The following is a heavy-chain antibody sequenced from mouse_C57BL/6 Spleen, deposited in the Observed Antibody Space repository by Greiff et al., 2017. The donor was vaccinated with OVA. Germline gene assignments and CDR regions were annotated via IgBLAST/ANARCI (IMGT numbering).Heavy chain of an antibody. CDR1: GYTFTSYW. V-gene: IGHV1-64*01. CDR3: ARIMSLGLLFAY. J-gene: IGHJ3*01. D-gene: IGHD2-3*01. CDR2: IHPNSGST. Sequence: VQLQQSGAELVKPGASVKLSCKASGYTFTSYWMHWVKQRPGQGLEWIGMIHPNSGSTNYNEKFKSKATLTVDKSSSTAYMQLSSLTSEDSAVYYCARIMSLGLLFAYWGQGTLVTVSA.